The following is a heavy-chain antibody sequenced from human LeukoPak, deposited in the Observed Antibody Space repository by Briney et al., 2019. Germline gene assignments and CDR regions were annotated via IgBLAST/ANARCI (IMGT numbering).Heavy chain of an antibody. Sequence: SVKVSCKASGGTFSRSSISWVRQAPGQGLEWMGRTIPILGLAHYAQKFQGRVTITADTSTTTAYMDLSSLRSEDTAVYYCATGGTDHGGKSWGQGTLVTVSS. CDR3: ATGGTDHGGKS. J-gene: IGHJ5*02. V-gene: IGHV1-69*04. CDR1: GGTFSRSS. CDR2: TIPILGLA. D-gene: IGHD4-17*01.